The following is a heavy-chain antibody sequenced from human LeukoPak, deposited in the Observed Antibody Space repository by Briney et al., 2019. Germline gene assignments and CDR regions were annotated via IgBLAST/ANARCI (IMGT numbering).Heavy chain of an antibody. V-gene: IGHV4-59*01. J-gene: IGHJ6*03. CDR3: ARTTMVRGTYYMDV. Sequence: SETLSLTCTVSTKSISPYYWNWIRQPPGKGLEWIGYIYYSGSTNYNPSLKSRVTISVDTSKNQFSLKLSSVTAADTAVYYCARTTMVRGTYYMDVWGKGTTVTISS. D-gene: IGHD3-10*01. CDR2: IYYSGST. CDR1: TKSISPYY.